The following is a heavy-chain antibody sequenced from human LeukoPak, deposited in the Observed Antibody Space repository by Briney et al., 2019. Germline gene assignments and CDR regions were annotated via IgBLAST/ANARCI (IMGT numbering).Heavy chain of an antibody. CDR2: INHSGST. CDR1: GGSFSGYY. J-gene: IGHJ4*02. CDR3: ARDSSGYSAPDY. Sequence: SETLSLTCAVYGGSFSGYYWSWIRQPPGKGLEWIGEINHSGSTNYNPSLKSRVTISVDTSKNQFSLKLSSVTAADTAVYYCARDSSGYSAPDYWGQGTLVTVSS. D-gene: IGHD3-22*01. V-gene: IGHV4-34*01.